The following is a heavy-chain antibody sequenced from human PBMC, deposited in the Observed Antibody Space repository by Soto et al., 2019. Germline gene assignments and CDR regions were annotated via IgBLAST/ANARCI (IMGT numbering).Heavy chain of an antibody. Sequence: GASVKVSCKASGYTFTSYAMHWVRQAPGQRLEWMGWINAGNGNTKYSQKFQGRVTITRDTSASTAYIELSSLRSEDTAMNYCASSNMAAAPYGMDVGGLGTTVTVSS. CDR2: INAGNGNT. D-gene: IGHD6-13*01. J-gene: IGHJ6*02. CDR1: GYTFTSYA. V-gene: IGHV1-3*01. CDR3: ASSNMAAAPYGMDV.